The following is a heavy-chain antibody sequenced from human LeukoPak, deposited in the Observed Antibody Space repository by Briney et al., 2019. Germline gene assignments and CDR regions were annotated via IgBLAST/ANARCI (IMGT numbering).Heavy chain of an antibody. D-gene: IGHD3-22*01. Sequence: PGESLKISCKTSEYSFNIYWIGWVRQMPGKGLEWMGIIYPGDSDTRYSPSFQGQVTISADKSISTAYLQWSSLKASDTAMYYCARRRNYDISGSQYYFDYWGQGTLVTVSS. V-gene: IGHV5-51*01. CDR3: ARRRNYDISGSQYYFDY. CDR2: IYPGDSDT. CDR1: EYSFNIYW. J-gene: IGHJ4*02.